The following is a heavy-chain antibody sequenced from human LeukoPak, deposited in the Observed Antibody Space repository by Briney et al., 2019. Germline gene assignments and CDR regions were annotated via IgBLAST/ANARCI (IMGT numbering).Heavy chain of an antibody. CDR3: ASDYAFDI. J-gene: IGHJ3*02. Sequence: SETLSLTCTVSGGSISSGGYYWSWIRQPPGKGLEWIGYIYHSGSTYYNPSLKSRVTISVDRSKNQFSLKLSSVTAADTAVYYCASDYAFDIWGQGTMVTVSS. V-gene: IGHV4-30-2*01. CDR2: IYHSGST. CDR1: GGSISSGGYY.